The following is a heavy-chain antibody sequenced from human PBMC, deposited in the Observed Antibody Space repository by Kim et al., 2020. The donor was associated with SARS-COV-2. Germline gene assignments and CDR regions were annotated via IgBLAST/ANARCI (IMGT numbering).Heavy chain of an antibody. D-gene: IGHD3-22*01. J-gene: IGHJ3*02. CDR1: GYTFTSFC. CDR2: IDPHDSWT. V-gene: IGHV5-10-1*01. Sequence: GESLKISCKASGYTFTSFCIGWVRQVPGKGLEWLARIDPHDSWTNYSPSFQGHVTLSVDNSITTAYLHWNSLDASDTAMYYCARLNLLSYSENTGYMHDTCEMWGQGTMVTVSS. CDR3: ARLNLLSYSENTGYMHDTCEM.